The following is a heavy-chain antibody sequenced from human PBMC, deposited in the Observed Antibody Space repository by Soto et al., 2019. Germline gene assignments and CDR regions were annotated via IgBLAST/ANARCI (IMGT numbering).Heavy chain of an antibody. CDR3: ARDSGCTSTSCFHKLFDP. J-gene: IGHJ5*02. CDR2: IRYDGTSK. V-gene: IGHV3-33*01. Sequence: QVHLVESGGGVVQPGRSLRLSCAASGFTFSNVVMHWVRQAPRKGLEWVAIIRYDGTSKYYADSVKGRFTISRDNSKNTLYLQMNSLRAEDTAVYYCARDSGCTSTSCFHKLFDPWGQGTLVTVSS. CDR1: GFTFSNVV. D-gene: IGHD2-2*01.